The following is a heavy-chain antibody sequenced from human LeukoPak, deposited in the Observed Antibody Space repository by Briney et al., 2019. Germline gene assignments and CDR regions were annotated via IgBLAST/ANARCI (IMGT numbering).Heavy chain of an antibody. V-gene: IGHV4-39*01. CDR2: ISYSGNT. D-gene: IGHD2-15*01. Sequence: SETLSLTCTVSGGSIISSDYHWGWVRQPPGKGLEWIGTISYSGNTDYNPSLRSRVTISVDTTNNQFSLRLGSVTAADTAVYHCARHCCSGPAKRVFDIWGQGTMVTVSS. J-gene: IGHJ3*02. CDR1: GGSIISSDYH. CDR3: ARHCCSGPAKRVFDI.